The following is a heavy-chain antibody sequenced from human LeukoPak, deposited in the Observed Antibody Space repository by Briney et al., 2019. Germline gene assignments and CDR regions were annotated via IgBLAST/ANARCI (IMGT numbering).Heavy chain of an antibody. J-gene: IGHJ6*02. V-gene: IGHV3-30*03. CDR2: ISYDGSNK. CDR1: GFTFSSYG. Sequence: PGGSLRLSCAASGFTFSSYGMHWVRQAPGKGLEWVAVISYDGSNKYYADSVKGRFTISRDNSKNTLYLQMNSLRAEDTAVYYCAVLGYCSGGSCYTYYYYGMDVWGQGTTVTVSS. CDR3: AVLGYCSGGSCYTYYYYGMDV. D-gene: IGHD2-15*01.